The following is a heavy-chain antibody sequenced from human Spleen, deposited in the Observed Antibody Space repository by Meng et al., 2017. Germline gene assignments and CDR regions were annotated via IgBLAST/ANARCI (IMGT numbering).Heavy chain of an antibody. J-gene: IGHJ6*02. CDR2: INHSGST. CDR1: GGSFSGYY. Sequence: SETLSLTCAVYGGSFSGYYWSWIRQPPGKGLEWIGEINHSGSTNYNPSLKSRVTISVDTSKNQFSLKLSSVTAADTAVYYCARGVAVAGIYYYGMDVWGQGTTVTVSS. CDR3: ARGVAVAGIYYYGMDV. V-gene: IGHV4-34*01. D-gene: IGHD6-19*01.